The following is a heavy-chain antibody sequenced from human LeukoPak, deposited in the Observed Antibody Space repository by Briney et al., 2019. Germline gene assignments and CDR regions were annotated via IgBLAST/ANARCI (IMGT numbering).Heavy chain of an antibody. Sequence: SETLSLTCTVSGGSISSGGYCWSWIRQHPGKGLEWIGYIYYSGSTYYNPSLKSRVTISVDTSKNQFSLKLSSVTAADTAVYYCARDNFQLLYFDYWGQGTLVTVSS. V-gene: IGHV4-31*03. CDR2: IYYSGST. D-gene: IGHD2-2*01. J-gene: IGHJ4*02. CDR3: ARDNFQLLYFDY. CDR1: GGSISSGGYC.